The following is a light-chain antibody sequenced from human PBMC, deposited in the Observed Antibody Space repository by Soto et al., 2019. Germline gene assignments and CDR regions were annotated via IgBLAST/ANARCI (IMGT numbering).Light chain of an antibody. CDR1: SSDFGGYNY. J-gene: IGLJ1*01. V-gene: IGLV2-14*01. Sequence: QSALTQPASVSGSPGQSITISCTGTSSDFGGYNYVSWYQQHPGKAPKLMIYDVSTRPSGVSNRFSGSKSGNTASLTISGLQAEDEADYYCSSYTSSSISYVFGTGTKLTVL. CDR3: SSYTSSSISYV. CDR2: DVS.